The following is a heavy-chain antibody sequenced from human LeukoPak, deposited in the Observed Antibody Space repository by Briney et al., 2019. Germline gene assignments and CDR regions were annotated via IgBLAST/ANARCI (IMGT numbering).Heavy chain of an antibody. V-gene: IGHV3-7*03. CDR1: GFSISSYS. CDR2: INPDGSQT. D-gene: IGHD5-12*01. Sequence: GGSLRLSCAASGFSISSYSMSWVRQAPGKGLEWVASINPDGSQTSNVDSVKGRFTISRDNAKNSLYLQMNSLRAEDTAVYYCARDRVATILRPQFDPWGQGTLVTVSS. CDR3: ARDRVATILRPQFDP. J-gene: IGHJ5*02.